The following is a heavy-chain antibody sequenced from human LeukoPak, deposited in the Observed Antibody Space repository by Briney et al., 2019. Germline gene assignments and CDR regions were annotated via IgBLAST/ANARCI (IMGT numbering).Heavy chain of an antibody. D-gene: IGHD3-16*01. V-gene: IGHV4-34*01. CDR2: INHIGTT. J-gene: IGHJ4*02. Sequence: SETLSLTCAVYGGSFSGYYWSWIRQSPGKGLEWIGEINHIGTTAYNPSLKSRVTVSEDTSKNQFSLKLSSVTATDTAVYYCARTPTALVRGGYYFDNWGQGTLVTVSS. CDR3: ARTPTALVRGGYYFDN. CDR1: GGSFSGYY.